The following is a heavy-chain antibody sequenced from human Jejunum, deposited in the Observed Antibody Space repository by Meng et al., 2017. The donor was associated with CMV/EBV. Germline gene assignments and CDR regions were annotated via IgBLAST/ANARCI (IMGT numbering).Heavy chain of an antibody. J-gene: IGHJ5*02. CDR3: TKGGGRSYYRNSFDP. CDR2: TYYSGST. D-gene: IGHD1-26*01. Sequence: PPGKGLNQIEDTYYSGSTTYNPSFNSPVTMSINTSKNQFSLHLGSVTPTDTAVYCCTKGGGRSYYRNSFDPWGQGILVTVSS. V-gene: IGHV4-59*01.